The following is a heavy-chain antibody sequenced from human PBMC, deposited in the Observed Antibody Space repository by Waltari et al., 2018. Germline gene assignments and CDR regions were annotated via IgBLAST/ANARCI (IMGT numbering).Heavy chain of an antibody. J-gene: IGHJ3*02. CDR1: GYTFTGYY. V-gene: IGHV1-2*02. Sequence: QVQLVQSGAEVKKPGASVKVSCKASGYTFTGYYMHWVRQAPGQGLEWMGGINPNSGGTNDAQKFQGRVTMTRDTSISTAYMELSRLRSDDTAVYYCAGETRATQAFDIWGQGTMVTVSS. D-gene: IGHD5-12*01. CDR2: INPNSGGT. CDR3: AGETRATQAFDI.